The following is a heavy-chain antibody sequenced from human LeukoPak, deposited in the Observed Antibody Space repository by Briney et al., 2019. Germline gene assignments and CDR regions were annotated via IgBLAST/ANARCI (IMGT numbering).Heavy chain of an antibody. CDR2: IYTSGST. V-gene: IGHV4-61*02. CDR1: GGSISSGSYY. Sequence: PSETLSLTCTVSGGSISSGSYYWSWIRQPAGKGLEWIGRIYTSGSTNYNPSLKSRVTMSVDTSKNQFSLKLSSVTAADTAVYYCARGGYSYGPRGWFDPWGQGTLVTVSS. D-gene: IGHD5-18*01. J-gene: IGHJ5*02. CDR3: ARGGYSYGPRGWFDP.